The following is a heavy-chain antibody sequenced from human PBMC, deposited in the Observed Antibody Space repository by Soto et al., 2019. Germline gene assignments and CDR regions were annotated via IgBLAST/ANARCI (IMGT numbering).Heavy chain of an antibody. CDR1: GLSISSGDW. D-gene: IGHD6-13*01. CDR2: IHHSGSA. V-gene: IGHV4-4*02. Sequence: QVQLQESGPGLVRPSGTVSLTCAVSGLSISSGDWWSWVRPPQGKGLEWMGEIHHSGSANYNPSLKSRVPLSVVPSKDLFSLTLSSVTAADTAFYYCARDQGSHPGDWGQGTLVSVSS. CDR3: ARDQGSHPGD. J-gene: IGHJ4*02.